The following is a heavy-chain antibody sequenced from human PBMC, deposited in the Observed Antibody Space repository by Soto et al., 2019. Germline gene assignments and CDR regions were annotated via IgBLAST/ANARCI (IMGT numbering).Heavy chain of an antibody. Sequence: GGSLRLSCAASGFTFSSYAMSWVRQAPGKGLEWVSAISGSGGSTYYADSVKGRFTISRDNSKNTLYLQMNSLRAEDTAVYYCALCASSWYRPYYFDDWGQGTLVTVSS. D-gene: IGHD6-13*01. CDR3: ALCASSWYRPYYFDD. CDR2: ISGSGGST. V-gene: IGHV3-23*01. J-gene: IGHJ4*02. CDR1: GFTFSSYA.